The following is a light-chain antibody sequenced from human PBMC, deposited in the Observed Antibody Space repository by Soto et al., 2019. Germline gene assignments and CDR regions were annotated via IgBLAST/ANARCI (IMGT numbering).Light chain of an antibody. Sequence: QSALTQPASVSGSPGQSITISCTGTSSDVGGYNYVSWYQQHPGKAPKLMIYEVSNRPSGVSNCFSGSKSGNTASLTISGLQAEDEADYYCSSYTSTTTLGVFGEGTKLTVL. J-gene: IGLJ3*02. CDR2: EVS. V-gene: IGLV2-14*01. CDR3: SSYTSTTTLGV. CDR1: SSDVGGYNY.